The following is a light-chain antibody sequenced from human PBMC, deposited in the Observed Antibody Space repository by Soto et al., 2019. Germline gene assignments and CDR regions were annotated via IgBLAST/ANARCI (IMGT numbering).Light chain of an antibody. CDR1: QGIRSA. J-gene: IGKJ1*01. CDR3: QQGYSCPRT. V-gene: IGKV1-13*02. CDR2: STS. Sequence: IHLSQSPSSLYVSLWHWLIITFRASQGIRSALGWYQQKPGQVPKLLIYSTSNWESGVPSRFSGSGSGTEFTLTISSLQPEDVATYFCQQGYSCPRTFGQGTKVDIK.